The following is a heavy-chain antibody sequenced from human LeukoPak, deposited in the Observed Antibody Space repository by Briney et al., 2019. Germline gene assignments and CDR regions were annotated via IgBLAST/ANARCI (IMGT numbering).Heavy chain of an antibody. CDR1: GLTFSSYT. V-gene: IGHV3-23*01. D-gene: IGHD6-13*01. CDR3: ARATKIAAATLFDY. CDR2: ISGSGGTT. Sequence: GGSLRLSCGASGLTFSSYTMNWVRQAPGKGLEWVSAISGSGGTTYYAGSVKGRFTISRDNAKNSLYLQMNSLRAEDTAVYYCARATKIAAATLFDYWGQGTLVTVSS. J-gene: IGHJ4*02.